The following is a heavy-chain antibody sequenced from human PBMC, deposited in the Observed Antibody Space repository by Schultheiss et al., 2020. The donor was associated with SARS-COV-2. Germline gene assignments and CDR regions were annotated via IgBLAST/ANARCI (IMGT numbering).Heavy chain of an antibody. J-gene: IGHJ5*02. CDR1: GYTFTSYG. CDR3: ARVYDSSGYYWLDP. D-gene: IGHD3-22*01. CDR2: ISAYNGNT. Sequence: GGSLRLSCKASGYTFTSYGISWVRQAPGQGLEWMGWISAYNGNTNYAQKLQGRVTMTTDTSTRTAYMELRSLRSDDTAVYYCARVYDSSGYYWLDPWGQGTLVTVSS. V-gene: IGHV1-18*01.